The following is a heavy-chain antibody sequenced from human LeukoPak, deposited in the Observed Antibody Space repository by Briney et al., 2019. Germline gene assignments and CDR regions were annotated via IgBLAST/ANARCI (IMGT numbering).Heavy chain of an antibody. D-gene: IGHD1-26*01. Sequence: GGSLRLSCAASGFTFNSYAIHWVRQATGKGLKSVAVISYDGSKKFYAHSVKGRFTISRDNSKNTLYLHMNSLRAEDTAVYYCARDSPYSGNYSPIDYWGQGTLVTVSS. J-gene: IGHJ4*02. CDR3: ARDSPYSGNYSPIDY. CDR2: ISYDGSKK. V-gene: IGHV3-30*04. CDR1: GFTFNSYA.